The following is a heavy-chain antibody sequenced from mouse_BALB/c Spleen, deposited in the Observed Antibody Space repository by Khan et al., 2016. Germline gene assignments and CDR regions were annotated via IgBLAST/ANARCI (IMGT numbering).Heavy chain of an antibody. J-gene: IGHJ3*01. V-gene: IGHV6-6*02. CDR2: IRLRSDNYAT. Sequence: EVKLEVSGGGLVQPGGSMKLSCVASGFTFSSYWMSWVRQSPEKGLEWFAEIRLRSDNYATHYAESVKGKFTISRDDSKSRLYLQMSTLRAEDTGIYYCAKDSWFAYWGQGTLVTVSA. CDR3: AKDSWFAY. CDR1: GFTFSSYW.